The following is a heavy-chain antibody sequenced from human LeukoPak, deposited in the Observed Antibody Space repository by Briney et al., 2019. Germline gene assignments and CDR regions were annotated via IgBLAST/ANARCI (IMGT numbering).Heavy chain of an antibody. Sequence: SETLSLTCTVSGYSISSGYSWGWIRPPPRKGLEWIGSVSHTGSTYRDASLGCRVSISVDTSKNQFSLKLSSVTAADTAFYYCATYDDTGYYFAYWGQGSLVTVSS. J-gene: IGHJ4*02. CDR2: VSHTGST. CDR1: GYSISSGYS. D-gene: IGHD3-22*01. CDR3: ATYDDTGYYFAY. V-gene: IGHV4-38-2*02.